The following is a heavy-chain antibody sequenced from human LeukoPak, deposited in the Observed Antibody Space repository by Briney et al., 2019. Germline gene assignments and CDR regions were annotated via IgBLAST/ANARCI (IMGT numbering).Heavy chain of an antibody. D-gene: IGHD1-26*01. CDR1: GYSISSGYY. CDR2: IYHSGST. CDR3: AREVGADPDAFDI. J-gene: IGHJ3*02. V-gene: IGHV4-38-2*02. Sequence: PSETLSLTCTVSGYSISSGYYWGWIRQPPGKGLEWIGSIYHSGSTYYNPSLKSRVTISVDTSKNQFSLKLSSVTAADTAVYYCAREVGADPDAFDIWGQGTMVTVSS.